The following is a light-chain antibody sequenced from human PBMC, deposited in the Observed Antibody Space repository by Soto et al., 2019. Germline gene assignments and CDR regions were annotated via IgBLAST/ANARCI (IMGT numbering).Light chain of an antibody. CDR2: STN. V-gene: IGLV8-61*01. CDR1: SGSVSTSYY. J-gene: IGLJ3*02. Sequence: QTVVTQEPSFSVSPGGTVTLTCGLSSGSVSTSYYPSWYQQTPGQAPRTLIYSTNTRSSGVPDRFSGSILGNKAALTITGAQADDESDYYCVLYVGSGINWVFGGGTKLTVL. CDR3: VLYVGSGINWV.